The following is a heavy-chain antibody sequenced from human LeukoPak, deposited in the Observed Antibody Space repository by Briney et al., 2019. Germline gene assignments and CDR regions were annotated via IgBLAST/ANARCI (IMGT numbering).Heavy chain of an antibody. J-gene: IGHJ4*02. CDR1: GYTFTSYY. CDR2: INPSGGST. Sequence: GASVKVSCKASGYTFTSYYMHWVRQAPGQGLEWMGIINPSGGSTSYAQKFQGRVTMTTDTSTSTAYMELRGLRSDDTAVYYCARDRDYGDYNTQDLFVYRGQGTLVTVSS. CDR3: ARDRDYGDYNTQDLFVY. V-gene: IGHV1-46*01. D-gene: IGHD4-17*01.